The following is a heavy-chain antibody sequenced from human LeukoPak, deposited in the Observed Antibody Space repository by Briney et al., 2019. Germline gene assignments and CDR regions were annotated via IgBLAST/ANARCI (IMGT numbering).Heavy chain of an antibody. CDR1: GFTFSNYD. J-gene: IGHJ3*02. Sequence: GGSLRLSCAASGFTFSNYDMHWVRQATGKGLEWVSAIGTAGDTYYPGSVKGRFTISRENAKNSLYLQMNSLRAGDTAVYYCARDGTSLHAFDIWGQGTMVTVSS. CDR3: ARDGTSLHAFDI. CDR2: IGTAGDT. V-gene: IGHV3-13*01.